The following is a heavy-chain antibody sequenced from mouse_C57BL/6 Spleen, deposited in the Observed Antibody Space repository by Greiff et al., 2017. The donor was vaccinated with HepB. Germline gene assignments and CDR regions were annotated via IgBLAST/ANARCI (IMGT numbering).Heavy chain of an antibody. J-gene: IGHJ3*01. CDR1: GYTFTSYW. D-gene: IGHD2-1*01. CDR3: ARGGTYGNFFAY. Sequence: VQLQQSGAELVRPGSSVKLSCKASGYTFTSYWMDWVKQRPGQGLEWIGNIYPSDSETHYNQKFKDKATLTVDKSSSTAYMQLSSLTSEDSAVYYCARGGTYGNFFAYWGQGTLVTVSA. CDR2: IYPSDSET. V-gene: IGHV1-61*01.